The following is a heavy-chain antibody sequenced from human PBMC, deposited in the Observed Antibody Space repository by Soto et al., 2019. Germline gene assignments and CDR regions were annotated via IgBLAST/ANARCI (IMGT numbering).Heavy chain of an antibody. CDR2: ISYDGTNQ. J-gene: IGHJ3*02. V-gene: IGHV3-30-3*01. D-gene: IGHD1-1*01. CDR3: ARDDAFQNENGFDI. Sequence: QVQLVESGGGVVQPGKSLRLSCAASGFPFSPYTMHWVRQAPGQGLEWVAVISYDGTNQYYADSVKGRFIISRDNSKDTLYLQMNSLRAEDTAVYYCARDDAFQNENGFDIWGQGTMVTVSS. CDR1: GFPFSPYT.